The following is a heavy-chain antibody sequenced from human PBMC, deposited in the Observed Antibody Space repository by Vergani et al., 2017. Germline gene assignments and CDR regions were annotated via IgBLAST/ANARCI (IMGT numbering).Heavy chain of an antibody. D-gene: IGHD3-16*01. CDR3: AKHFRGWGIDY. CDR2: IQFDGSNQ. J-gene: IGHJ4*02. V-gene: IGHV3-30*02. CDR1: GFTLSNYD. Sequence: QVQLVESGGGVVQRGGSLRLSCATSGFTLSNYDMQWIRQGPGKGLEFVGFIQFDGSNQYYADSVKGRFTLYRDFSKTTLYLQMNGLRSDDTATYYCAKHFRGWGIDYWGQGTQVIVSS.